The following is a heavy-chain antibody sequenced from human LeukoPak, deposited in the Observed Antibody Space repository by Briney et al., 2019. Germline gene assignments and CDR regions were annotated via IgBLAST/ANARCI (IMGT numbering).Heavy chain of an antibody. CDR3: AREMGLRYFDWLLLGDAFDI. Sequence: GGSLRLSCAASGFTASSNYMNWVRQAPGKGLEWVSSISSSSSYIYYADSVKGRFTISRDNAKNSLYLQMNSLRAEDTAVYYCAREMGLRYFDWLLLGDAFDIWGQGTMVTVSS. D-gene: IGHD3-9*01. CDR1: GFTASSNY. V-gene: IGHV3-21*01. J-gene: IGHJ3*02. CDR2: ISSSSSYI.